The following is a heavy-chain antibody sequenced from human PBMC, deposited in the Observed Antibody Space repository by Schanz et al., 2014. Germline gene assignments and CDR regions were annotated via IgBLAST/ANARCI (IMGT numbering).Heavy chain of an antibody. CDR2: IYTGGST. J-gene: IGHJ4*02. Sequence: QVQLQESGPGLVKPSQTLSLTCTVSGDSISSYSYYWTWIRQPAGKGLEWIGRIYTGGSTIYNPSLKTRVPISADTSNSQSSLKLSSVTAADTAVYYCARHLAESAAAAFDSWGQGTLVAVSS. CDR3: ARHLAESAAAAFDS. D-gene: IGHD2-2*01. V-gene: IGHV4-61*02. CDR1: GDSISSYSYY.